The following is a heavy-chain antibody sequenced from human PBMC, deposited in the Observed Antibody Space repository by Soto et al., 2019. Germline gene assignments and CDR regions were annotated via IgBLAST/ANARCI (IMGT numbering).Heavy chain of an antibody. CDR3: ARGGPWDSISSASANFDS. V-gene: IGHV1-69*12. Sequence: VQVVQSGADVKSPGSSVKISCKPSGGSLSNYALSWVRQAPGQGLEWMGGIIPVSGTTKYAQKLGGRLMLTADESTTTAYMELRGLRYEDTAIYYCARGGPWDSISSASANFDSWGQGTLVTVSS. D-gene: IGHD1-26*01. CDR1: GGSLSNYA. J-gene: IGHJ4*02. CDR2: IIPVSGTT.